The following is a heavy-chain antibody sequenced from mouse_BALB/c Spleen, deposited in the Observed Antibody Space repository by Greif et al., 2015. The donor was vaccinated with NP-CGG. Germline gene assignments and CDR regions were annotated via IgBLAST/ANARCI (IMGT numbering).Heavy chain of an antibody. V-gene: IGHV5-6-4*01. CDR2: ISSGGSYT. CDR3: TRDDYFDY. Sequence: DVKLVESGGGLVKPGGSLKLSCAASGFTFSSYTMSWVRQTPEKRLEWVATISSGGSYTYYPDSVKGRFTISRDNAKNXLYLQMSSLKSEDTAMYYCTRDDYFDYWGQGTTLTVSS. CDR1: GFTFSSYT. J-gene: IGHJ2*01.